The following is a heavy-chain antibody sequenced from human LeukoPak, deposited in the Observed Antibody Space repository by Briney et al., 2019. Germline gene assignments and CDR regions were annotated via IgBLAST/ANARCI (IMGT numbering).Heavy chain of an antibody. CDR2: IYYSGST. CDR3: ASDITMVRGDDAFDI. V-gene: IGHV4-39*07. Sequence: PSETLSLTCTVSGGSISSSSYYWGWIRQPPGKGLEWIGSIYYSGSTYYNPSLKSRVTMSVDTSKNQFSLKLSSVTAADTAVYYCASDITMVRGDDAFDIWGQGTMVTVSS. CDR1: GGSISSSSYY. J-gene: IGHJ3*02. D-gene: IGHD3-10*01.